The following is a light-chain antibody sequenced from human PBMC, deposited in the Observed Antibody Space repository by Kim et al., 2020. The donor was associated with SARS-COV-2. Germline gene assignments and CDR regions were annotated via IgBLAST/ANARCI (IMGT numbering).Light chain of an antibody. V-gene: IGKV3-20*01. CDR3: QQYVMSPET. CDR2: ETS. CDR1: QRINPNY. Sequence: APGERGTLSCRASQRINPNYFAWYQQRPGQAPRLLISETSTRATGIPDRFSGSGSGTDFTLTISRLEPEDFAVYYCQQYVMSPETFGQGTKVDIK. J-gene: IGKJ1*01.